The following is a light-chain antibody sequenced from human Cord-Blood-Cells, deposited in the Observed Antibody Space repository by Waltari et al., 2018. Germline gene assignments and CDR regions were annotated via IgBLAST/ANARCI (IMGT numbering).Light chain of an antibody. CDR3: QQYNSYSYT. J-gene: IGKJ2*01. CDR2: KAS. CDR1: QSISSW. V-gene: IGKV1-5*03. Sequence: DIQMTQSPSTLSASVGDRVTITCRASQSISSWLAWYQQKPGKDPKLLIYKASSLESGVPSRFSGSGSVTEFTLTISSLQPDDFATYYCQQYNSYSYTFGQGTKLEIK.